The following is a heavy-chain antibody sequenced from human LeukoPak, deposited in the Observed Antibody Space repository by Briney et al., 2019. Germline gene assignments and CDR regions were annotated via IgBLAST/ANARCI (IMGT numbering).Heavy chain of an antibody. V-gene: IGHV3-7*03. CDR2: IKEDGSEK. CDR3: ARDWVAGVPFDAFDI. Sequence: PGGSLRLSCAASGFTLSSYWMSWVRQAPGKGLEWVANIKEDGSEKYYVDSVKGRFTISRVNAKNSLYLHMNSLTAEDTAMYYCARDWVAGVPFDAFDIWGQGTMVSVSS. CDR1: GFTLSSYW. D-gene: IGHD3-10*01. J-gene: IGHJ3*02.